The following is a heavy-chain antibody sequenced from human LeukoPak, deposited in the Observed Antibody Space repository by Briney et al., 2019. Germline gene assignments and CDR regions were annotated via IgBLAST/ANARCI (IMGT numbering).Heavy chain of an antibody. Sequence: GGSLRLSCAASGFTFDDYAMHWVRQAPGKGLEWVSGISWNSGSIGYADSVKGRFTISRDNAKNSLYLQMNSLRAEDTALYYCATEYYDSSGCFDYWGQGTLVTVSS. CDR3: ATEYYDSSGCFDY. CDR1: GFTFDDYA. CDR2: ISWNSGSI. J-gene: IGHJ4*02. D-gene: IGHD3-22*01. V-gene: IGHV3-9*01.